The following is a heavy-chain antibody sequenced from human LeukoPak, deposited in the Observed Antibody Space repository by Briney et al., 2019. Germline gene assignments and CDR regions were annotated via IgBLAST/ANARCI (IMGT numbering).Heavy chain of an antibody. CDR1: GGTFSSYA. D-gene: IGHD6-19*01. CDR2: MNPNSGNT. V-gene: IGHV1-8*02. J-gene: IGHJ4*02. CDR3: ARIVGSSGPRDY. Sequence: ASVKVSCKASGGTFSSYAISWLRQATGQGLEWMGWMNPNSGNTGYAQKFQGRVTMTRNTSISTAYMELSSLRSEDTAVYYCARIVGSSGPRDYWGQGTLVTVSS.